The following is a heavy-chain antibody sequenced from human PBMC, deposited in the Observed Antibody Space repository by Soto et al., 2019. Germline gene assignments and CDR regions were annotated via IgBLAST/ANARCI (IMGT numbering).Heavy chain of an antibody. D-gene: IGHD2-21*02. Sequence: RSQTLSLTCAISGDSVSSNSAAWNWIRQFPSRGLEWLGRTYYRSKWYNDYAVSVKSRITINPDTSKNQFSLQLNSVTPEDTAVYYCARDRHQPLLLCYYYYGMDVWGQGTTVPVSS. CDR2: TYYRSKWYN. CDR3: ARDRHQPLLLCYYYYGMDV. V-gene: IGHV6-1*01. J-gene: IGHJ6*02. CDR1: GDSVSSNSAA.